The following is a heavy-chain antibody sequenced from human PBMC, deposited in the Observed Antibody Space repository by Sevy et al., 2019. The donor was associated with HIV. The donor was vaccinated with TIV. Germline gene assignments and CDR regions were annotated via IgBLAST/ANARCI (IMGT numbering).Heavy chain of an antibody. Sequence: ASVKVSCKASGYTFTSYGISWLRQAPGQGLEWMGWISAYNGNTNYAQKLQGRVTMTTDTSTSTAYMELRGLRADDTAVYYCARDQGLDSSGWQYFDYWGQGTLVTVSS. CDR1: GYTFTSYG. CDR3: ARDQGLDSSGWQYFDY. V-gene: IGHV1-18*01. D-gene: IGHD6-19*01. J-gene: IGHJ4*02. CDR2: ISAYNGNT.